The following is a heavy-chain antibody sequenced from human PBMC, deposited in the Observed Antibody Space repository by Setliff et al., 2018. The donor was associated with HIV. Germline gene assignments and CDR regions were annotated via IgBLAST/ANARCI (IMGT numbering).Heavy chain of an antibody. CDR2: IYYSGSA. CDR3: ARITDDYSRFYYYMDV. Sequence: SETLSLTCTISGGSVSGYYWSWIRQPPGKGLEWIGYIYYSGSANHNPSLKSRVTISVDTSKNEVSLKLTYVTSADTAVYYCARITDDYSRFYYYMDVWGKVTTVTVSS. V-gene: IGHV4-59*02. D-gene: IGHD4-4*01. J-gene: IGHJ6*03. CDR1: GGSVSGYY.